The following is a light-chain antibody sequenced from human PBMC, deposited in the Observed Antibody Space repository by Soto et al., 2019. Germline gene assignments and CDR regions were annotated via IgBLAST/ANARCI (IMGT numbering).Light chain of an antibody. CDR1: QSVSSSTS. J-gene: IGKJ4*01. CDR3: QQYGDSPLT. CDR2: GAS. Sequence: EIVLTQSPGTLSLSPGARAALSCRASQSVSSSTSLAWYQQKTGQAPRLLIYGASSRAVGVPDRFSGSGSGTDFTLTISRLEPEDFAVYYCQQYGDSPLTFGGGTKVE. V-gene: IGKV3-20*01.